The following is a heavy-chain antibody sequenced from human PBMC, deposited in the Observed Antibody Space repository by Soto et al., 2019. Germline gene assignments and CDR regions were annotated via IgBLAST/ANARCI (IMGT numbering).Heavy chain of an antibody. J-gene: IGHJ4*02. CDR3: ARDQPADSSTYFDY. CDR1: GGTFSSYA. D-gene: IGHD6-13*01. V-gene: IGHV1-69*01. CDR2: IIPIFGTA. Sequence: QVQLVQSGAEVQKPGSSVKVSCKASGGTFSSYAISWVRQAPGQGLEWMGGIIPIFGTANYAQKFQGRVTITADESTSTAYRELSSLRSEDTAVYYCARDQPADSSTYFDYWGQGTLVTVSS.